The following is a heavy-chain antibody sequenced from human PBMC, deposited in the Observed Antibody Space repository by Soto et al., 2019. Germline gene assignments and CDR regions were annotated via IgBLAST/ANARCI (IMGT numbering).Heavy chain of an antibody. J-gene: IGHJ5*02. CDR3: VSVSSEGFDNWFDP. D-gene: IGHD2-15*01. CDR1: GGSISSYY. V-gene: IGHV4-59*08. Sequence: PSETLSLTCTVSGGSISSYYWSWIRQPPGKGLEWIGYIYYSGSTNYNPSLKSRVTISVDTSKNQFSLKLSSVTAADTAVYYCVSVSSEGFDNWFDPWGQGTLVTVSS. CDR2: IYYSGST.